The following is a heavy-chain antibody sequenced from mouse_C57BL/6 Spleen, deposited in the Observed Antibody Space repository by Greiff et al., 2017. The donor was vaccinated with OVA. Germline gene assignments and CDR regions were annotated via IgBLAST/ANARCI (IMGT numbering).Heavy chain of an antibody. CDR1: GYTFTSYT. V-gene: IGHV1-4*01. CDR3: AREPYGSFDY. D-gene: IGHD2-2*01. Sequence: QVQLKQSGAELARPGASVKMSCKASGYTFTSYTMHWVKQRPGQGLEWIGYINPSSGYTKYNQKFKDKATLTADKSSSTAYMQLSSLTSEDSAVYYCAREPYGSFDYWGQGTTLTVSS. J-gene: IGHJ2*01. CDR2: INPSSGYT.